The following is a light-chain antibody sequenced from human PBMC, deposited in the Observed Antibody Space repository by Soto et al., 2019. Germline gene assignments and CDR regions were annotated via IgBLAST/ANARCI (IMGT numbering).Light chain of an antibody. CDR2: YAS. V-gene: IGKV1-27*01. Sequence: DIQMTQSPSSLSASVGDRVTLTCRASQDISQYLAWYQQRPGKVPKLLIYYASTLQSGVPSRFSGSGSGTEFTLTISSLQPEDVATYYCLKYTKDAPGTFVQGTKVEI. CDR3: LKYTKDAPGT. J-gene: IGKJ1*01. CDR1: QDISQY.